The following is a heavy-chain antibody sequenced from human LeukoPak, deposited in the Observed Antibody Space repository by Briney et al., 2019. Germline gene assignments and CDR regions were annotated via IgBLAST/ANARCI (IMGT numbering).Heavy chain of an antibody. CDR3: ARVIRAAPGKGYFDY. V-gene: IGHV3-23*01. Sequence: GGSLRLSCEASGFTFSSYAMSWVRQAPGKGLEWVSTISGSGGSTFYADSVKGRFTISRDSSKNTLYLQMNSLRAEDTAIYYCARVIRAAPGKGYFDYWGQGTLVTVSS. CDR1: GFTFSSYA. CDR2: ISGSGGST. D-gene: IGHD6-13*01. J-gene: IGHJ4*02.